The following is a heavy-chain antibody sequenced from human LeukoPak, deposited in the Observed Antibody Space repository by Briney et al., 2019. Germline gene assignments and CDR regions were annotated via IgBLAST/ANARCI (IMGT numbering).Heavy chain of an antibody. J-gene: IGHJ5*02. CDR2: IYHSGST. CDR3: ARDIVVVPAAP. Sequence: SQTLSLTCTVSGGSISSGGYYWSWIRQPPGKGLEWIGYIYHSGSTYYNPSLKSRVTISVDRSKNQFSLKLSSVTAADTAVYYCARDIVVVPAAPWGQGTLVTVSS. D-gene: IGHD2-2*01. CDR1: GGSISSGGYY. V-gene: IGHV4-30-2*01.